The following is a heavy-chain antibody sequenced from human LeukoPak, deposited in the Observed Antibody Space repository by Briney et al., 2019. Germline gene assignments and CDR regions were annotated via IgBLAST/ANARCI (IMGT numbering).Heavy chain of an antibody. J-gene: IGHJ4*02. V-gene: IGHV1-18*01. CDR2: VSAYSGNT. CDR1: GYTFTSYG. D-gene: IGHD4-11*01. Sequence: ASVKVSCKASGYTFTSYGISWVRQAPGQGLEWMGWVSAYSGNTNYAQTLQGRVTMTTDTSTSTVYMELRSLRSDDTAVYYCARDAHYKFDNWGQGTLVTVSS. CDR3: ARDAHYKFDN.